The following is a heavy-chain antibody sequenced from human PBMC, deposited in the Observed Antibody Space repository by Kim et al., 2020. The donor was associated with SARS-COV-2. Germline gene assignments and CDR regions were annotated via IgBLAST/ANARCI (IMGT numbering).Heavy chain of an antibody. J-gene: IGHJ6*02. D-gene: IGHD3-22*01. Sequence: SETLSLTCTVSGGSVSSGSYYWSWIRQPPGKGLEWIGYIYYSGSTNYNPSLKSRVTISVDTSKNQFSLKLSSVTAADTAVYYCARGEDDSSGYYRWSSTPLYYYGMDVWGQGTTVTVSS. CDR1: GGSVSSGSYY. V-gene: IGHV4-61*01. CDR3: ARGEDDSSGYYRWSSTPLYYYGMDV. CDR2: IYYSGST.